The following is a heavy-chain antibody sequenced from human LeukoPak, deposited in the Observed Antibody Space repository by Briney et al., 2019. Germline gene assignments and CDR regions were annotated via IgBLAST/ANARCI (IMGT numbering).Heavy chain of an antibody. CDR1: GFTFSSYS. D-gene: IGHD1-26*01. CDR2: ISSSSSYI. V-gene: IGHV3-21*03. CDR3: SRTSWDLRQDYTVSNYYDH. Sequence: GGSLRLSCAASGFTFSSYSMNWVRQAPGKGLEWVSSISSSSSYIYYADSVKGRFTISRDNAKNSLYLQMNSLKTEDTAVYYCSRTSWDLRQDYTVSNYYDHWGQGTQVIVSS. J-gene: IGHJ4*02.